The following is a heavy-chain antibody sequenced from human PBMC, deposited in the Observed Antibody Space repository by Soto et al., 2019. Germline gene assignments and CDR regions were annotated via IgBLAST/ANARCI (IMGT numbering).Heavy chain of an antibody. CDR2: ISSSSTTM. CDR3: ARDYSSVWYFDH. D-gene: IGHD6-25*01. J-gene: IGHJ4*02. Sequence: GGWLRLSCAASVLAFSSYSMNCVRHAPGKGLEWFSYISSSSTTMYYADSVKGRFTISRDNAKNSLYLQMNSLRAEDTAVYYCARDYSSVWYFDHWGQGTLVTVSS. V-gene: IGHV3-48*01. CDR1: VLAFSSYS.